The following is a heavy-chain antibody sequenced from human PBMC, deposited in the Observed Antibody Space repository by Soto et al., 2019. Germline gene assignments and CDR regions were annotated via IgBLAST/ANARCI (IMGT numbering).Heavy chain of an antibody. J-gene: IGHJ5*02. CDR2: MNPNSGNT. CDR1: GYTFTSYD. V-gene: IGHV1-8*01. Sequence: QVQLVQSGAEVKKPGASVKVSCKASGYTFTSYDINWVRQATGQGLEYLGWMNPNSGNTAYVQKFQGSVTMTWDTSITPAYMELSSLRSEDTAVYFCARGIKYGAYSRWFDPWGQGTLVTVSS. D-gene: IGHD4-17*01. CDR3: ARGIKYGAYSRWFDP.